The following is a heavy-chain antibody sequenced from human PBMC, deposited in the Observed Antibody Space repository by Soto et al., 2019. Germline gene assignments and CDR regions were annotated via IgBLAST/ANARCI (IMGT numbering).Heavy chain of an antibody. J-gene: IGHJ4*02. CDR1: GGSISSGGYS. D-gene: IGHD6-13*01. V-gene: IGHV4-30-2*01. CDR2: IYHSGST. Sequence: SETLSLTCTVSGGSISSGGYSWSWIRQPPGKGLEWIGYIYHSGSTYYADSVKGRFTISRDNSKNTLYLQMNSLRAEDTAIYYCAFPGIAAAGKTGFDYWGQGTLVTVSS. CDR3: AFPGIAAAGKTGFDY.